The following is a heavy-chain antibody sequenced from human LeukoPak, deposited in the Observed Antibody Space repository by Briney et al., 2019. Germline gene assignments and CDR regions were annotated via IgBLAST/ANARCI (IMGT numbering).Heavy chain of an antibody. CDR2: MNPNSGNT. Sequence: ASVKVSCKASGYTFTSYDINWVRQATGQGLEWMGWMNPNSGNTGYAQKFQGRVTMTRNTSISTAYMELSSLRSEDTAVYYCASVPNSWYPQGNDGHHDYWGQGTLVTVSS. CDR1: GYTFTSYD. D-gene: IGHD6-13*01. V-gene: IGHV1-8*01. CDR3: ASVPNSWYPQGNDGHHDY. J-gene: IGHJ4*02.